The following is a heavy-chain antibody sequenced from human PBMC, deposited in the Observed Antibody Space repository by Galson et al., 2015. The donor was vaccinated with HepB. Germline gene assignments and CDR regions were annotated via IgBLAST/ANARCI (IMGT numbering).Heavy chain of an antibody. V-gene: IGHV4-39*01. D-gene: IGHD1-26*01. CDR1: GGSISSSSYY. Sequence: SETLSLTCTVSGGSISSSSYYWGWIRQPPGKGLEWIGSIYYSGSTYYNPSLKSRVTISVDTSKNQFSLKLSSVTAADTAVYYCARIRGSGSYGDRSIDYWGQGTLVTVSS. CDR3: ARIRGSGSYGDRSIDY. J-gene: IGHJ4*02. CDR2: IYYSGST.